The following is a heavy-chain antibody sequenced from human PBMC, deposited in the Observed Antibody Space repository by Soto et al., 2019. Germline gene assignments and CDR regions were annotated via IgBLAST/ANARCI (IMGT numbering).Heavy chain of an antibody. D-gene: IGHD3-9*01. J-gene: IGHJ6*02. CDR3: ARAGYDTILTAHPCGMDL. V-gene: IGHV1-18*01. CDR2: ISAHTGKT. Sequence: GASVKVSCKASGYTFTNHGVTWVRQAPGQGLEWMGWISAHTGKTNYAQKFQARVTMTTDTSTSTAYMELRSLTSGDTGVYYCARAGYDTILTAHPCGMDLWGQGTTVTVYS. CDR1: GYTFTNHG.